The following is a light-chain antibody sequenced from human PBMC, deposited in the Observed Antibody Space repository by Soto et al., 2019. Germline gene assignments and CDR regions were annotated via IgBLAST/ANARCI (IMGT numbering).Light chain of an antibody. V-gene: IGKV1-9*01. CDR1: QDISSS. Sequence: IQLTQSPSSLSASVGDRVTITCRASQDISSSLAWYQQKPGKAPKLLIYGASILQSGVPSGFGDSGFGTDFTLTISSLRAEDFATYFCQQVKSYPSTFGGGTRVEI. CDR3: QQVKSYPST. CDR2: GAS. J-gene: IGKJ4*01.